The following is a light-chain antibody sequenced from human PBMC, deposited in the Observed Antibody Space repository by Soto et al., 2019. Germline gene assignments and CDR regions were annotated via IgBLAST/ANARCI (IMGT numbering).Light chain of an antibody. CDR1: RSVSSNY. Sequence: EIVLTQSPGTLPLSPGERATLSCRASRSVSSNYLVWYQQKPGQAHRPLIYGASSRATGIPDRFSGSGSGTDFTLTISRLEPEDFAVYYCQQYANSPFTFGQGTKLEIK. J-gene: IGKJ2*01. CDR3: QQYANSPFT. V-gene: IGKV3-20*01. CDR2: GAS.